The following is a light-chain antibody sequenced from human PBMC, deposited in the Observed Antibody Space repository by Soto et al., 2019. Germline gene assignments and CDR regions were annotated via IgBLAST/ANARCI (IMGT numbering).Light chain of an antibody. Sequence: QSVLTQPPSASGTPGQRVTISCSGSSSNIGSHYVYWYQHLPGTAPKLLIYRNNQRPSGVPDRFSGSKSGTSASLAISGLRSEDEADYYCAAWDDSLSGLWVFGGGTKLTVL. CDR2: RNN. V-gene: IGLV1-47*01. CDR1: SSNIGSHY. CDR3: AAWDDSLSGLWV. J-gene: IGLJ3*02.